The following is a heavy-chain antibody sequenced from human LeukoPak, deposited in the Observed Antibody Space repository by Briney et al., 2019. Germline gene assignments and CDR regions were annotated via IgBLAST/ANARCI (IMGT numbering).Heavy chain of an antibody. CDR3: ARAPSEIGGYYPEYFRH. V-gene: IGHV3-74*01. D-gene: IGHD3-22*01. CDR1: GFTFSSYW. CDR2: IKSDGST. J-gene: IGHJ1*01. Sequence: QPGGSLRLSCAASGFTFSSYWMHWVRQAPGKGLVWVSRIKSDGSTNYADSVKGRFTISRDNAKNTVSPQMNSLRAEDTGVYYCARAPSEIGGYYPEYFRHWGQGTLVTVSS.